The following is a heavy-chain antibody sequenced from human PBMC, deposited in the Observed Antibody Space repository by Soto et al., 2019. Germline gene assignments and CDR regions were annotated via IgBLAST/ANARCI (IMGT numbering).Heavy chain of an antibody. CDR3: ARVVEWLLTLDYFDY. CDR2: ISAYNGNT. V-gene: IGHV1-18*01. D-gene: IGHD3-3*01. CDR1: GYTFTSYG. Sequence: RASVKVSCKASGYTFTSYGISWVRQAPGQGLEWMGWISAYNGNTNYAQKLQGRVTMTTDTSTSTAYMELRSLRSDDTAVYYCARVVEWLLTLDYFDYWGQGTLVTVSS. J-gene: IGHJ4*02.